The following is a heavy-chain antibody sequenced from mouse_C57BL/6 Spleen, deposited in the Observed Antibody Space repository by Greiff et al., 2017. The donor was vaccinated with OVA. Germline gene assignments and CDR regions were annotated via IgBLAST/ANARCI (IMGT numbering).Heavy chain of an antibody. CDR1: GYTFTSYW. CDR2: IYPGSGST. Sequence: QVQLQQPGAELVKPGASVKMSCKASGYTFTSYWITWVKQRPGQGLEWIGDIYPGSGSTNYNEKFKSKATLTVDTSSNTAFMQLSGQTYEESAVYYCARGHQGYWGQGTTVTVSS. CDR3: ARGHQGY. D-gene: IGHD6-1*01. V-gene: IGHV1-55*01. J-gene: IGHJ2*01.